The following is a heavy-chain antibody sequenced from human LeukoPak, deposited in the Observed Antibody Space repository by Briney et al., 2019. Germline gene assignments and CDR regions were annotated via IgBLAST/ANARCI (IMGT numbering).Heavy chain of an antibody. CDR1: GFTFSSYA. J-gene: IGHJ6*03. CDR3: AKVYTILGYYYMDV. CDR2: ISDSGGST. D-gene: IGHD3-3*01. V-gene: IGHV3-23*01. Sequence: PGGSLRLSCAASGFTFSSYAMSWVRQAPGKGLEWVSTISDSGGSTYYADSVKGRFTISRDNSKNTLYLQMNSLRAEDTAVYYCAKVYTILGYYYMDVWGKGTTVTVSS.